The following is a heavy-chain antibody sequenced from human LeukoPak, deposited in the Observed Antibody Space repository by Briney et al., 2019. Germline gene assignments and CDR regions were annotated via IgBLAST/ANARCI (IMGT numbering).Heavy chain of an antibody. CDR3: ARIPLGYSGAYYFDY. D-gene: IGHD5-12*01. Sequence: SETLSLTCTVSRGSISGSIRSYYWSWLRQPPGKGLEWIGYISSSGSVNDNPSLRGRVTISVDTSKNQFFLNLSSVSAADTAVYYCARIPLGYSGAYYFDYWGQGTMVTVSS. J-gene: IGHJ4*03. CDR2: ISSSGSV. V-gene: IGHV4-4*09. CDR1: RGSISGSIRSYY.